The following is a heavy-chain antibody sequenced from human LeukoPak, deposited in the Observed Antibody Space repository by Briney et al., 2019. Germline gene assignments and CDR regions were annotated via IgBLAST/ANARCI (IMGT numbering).Heavy chain of an antibody. J-gene: IGHJ4*01. CDR3: AKGYCSSWSPAGGFDY. CDR2: ISGSGGST. D-gene: IGHD6-13*01. V-gene: IGHV3-23*01. Sequence: GSLRLSCAASGFTFSSYAMSWVRQAPGKGLEWVSAISGSGGSTYYADSVKGRFTISRDNSKNTLYLQMNSLRAEDTAVYYCAKGYCSSWSPAGGFDYWGHGTLVTVSS. CDR1: GFTFSSYA.